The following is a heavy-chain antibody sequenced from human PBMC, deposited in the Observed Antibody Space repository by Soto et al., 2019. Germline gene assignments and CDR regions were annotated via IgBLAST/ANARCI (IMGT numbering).Heavy chain of an antibody. V-gene: IGHV1-18*04. CDR1: GYTFTSYG. Sequence: ASVKVSCKASGYTFTSYGISWVRQAPGQGLEWMGWISAYNGNTSYAQKLQGRVTMTTDTSTSTAYMELRSLRSDDTAVYYCARDSGLAVAGSAFDIWGQGTMVTVSS. J-gene: IGHJ3*02. D-gene: IGHD6-19*01. CDR2: ISAYNGNT. CDR3: ARDSGLAVAGSAFDI.